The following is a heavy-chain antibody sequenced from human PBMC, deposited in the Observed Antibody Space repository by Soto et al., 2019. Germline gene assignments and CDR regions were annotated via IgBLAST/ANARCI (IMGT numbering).Heavy chain of an antibody. CDR1: GFTFSGSA. V-gene: IGHV3-73*02. D-gene: IGHD2-15*01. CDR2: IRSKVNNYAT. CDR3: IAYCSGGSCYLGYYFDY. J-gene: IGHJ4*02. Sequence: EVQLVESGGGLVQPGGSLKLYCAASGFTFSGSAIHWVRQASGKGLEWVGSIRSKVNNYATAYAASVKGRFTISRDDSKNTAYLEMNSLSTEDTAIYYCIAYCSGGSCYLGYYFDYWGQGTLVTVSS.